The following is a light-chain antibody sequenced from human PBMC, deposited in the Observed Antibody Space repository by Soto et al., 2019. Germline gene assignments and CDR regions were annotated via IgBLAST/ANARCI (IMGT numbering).Light chain of an antibody. Sequence: IVMTQSPATVSVSPEERVTLSCRASQSVSRNLAWYQQKPGQTPRLLIYGASTRAIGIPARFSGSGSETDFTLTISTLQSEDFAVYYCQDYNNWPWTFGQGTKVEI. CDR2: GAS. V-gene: IGKV3-15*01. J-gene: IGKJ1*01. CDR3: QDYNNWPWT. CDR1: QSVSRN.